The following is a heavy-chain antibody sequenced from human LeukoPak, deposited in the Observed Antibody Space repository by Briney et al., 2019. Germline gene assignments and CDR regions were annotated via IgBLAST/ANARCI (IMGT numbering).Heavy chain of an antibody. CDR1: GYTFTSYG. J-gene: IGHJ4*02. CDR3: ARESEYYDSSGQYDY. D-gene: IGHD3-22*01. CDR2: ISAYNGNT. V-gene: IGHV1-18*01. Sequence: ASVKVSCKASGYTFTSYGISWVRQAPGQGLEWMGWISAYNGNTNYAQKLQGRVTITADESTSTAYMELSSLRPEDTAVYYCARESEYYDSSGQYDYWGQGTLVTVSS.